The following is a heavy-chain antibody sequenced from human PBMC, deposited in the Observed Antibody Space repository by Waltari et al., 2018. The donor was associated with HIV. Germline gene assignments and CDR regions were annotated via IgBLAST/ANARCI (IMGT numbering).Heavy chain of an antibody. J-gene: IGHJ6*02. CDR2: INTGNGNT. V-gene: IGHV1-3*04. D-gene: IGHD4-4*01. CDR3: AREYLTVSIFYYYGMDV. CDR1: GYTFTSYA. Sequence: QVQLVQSGAEVKKPGASVKVSCKASGYTFTSYAMHWVRPAPGQRLEWMGWINTGNGNTKYSQKCQGRGTITRDTSASTAYMELSSLRSEDTAVYYCAREYLTVSIFYYYGMDVWGQGTTVTVSS.